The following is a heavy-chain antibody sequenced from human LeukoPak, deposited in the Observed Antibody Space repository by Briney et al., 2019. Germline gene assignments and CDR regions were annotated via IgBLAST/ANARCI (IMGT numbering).Heavy chain of an antibody. CDR3: ARGYYYDSSGSDAFDI. Sequence: MSSQTLSLTCTVSRGSISSGSYYWSWIRQPAGKGREWIGRIYTSGSTNYNPSLKSRVTISVDTSKNQFSLKLSSVTAADTAVYYCARGYYYDSSGSDAFDIWGQGTMVTVSS. V-gene: IGHV4-61*02. D-gene: IGHD3-22*01. J-gene: IGHJ3*02. CDR2: IYTSGST. CDR1: RGSISSGSYY.